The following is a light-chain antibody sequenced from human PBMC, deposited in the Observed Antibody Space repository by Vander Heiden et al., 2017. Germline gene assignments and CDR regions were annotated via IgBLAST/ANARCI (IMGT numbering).Light chain of an antibody. CDR1: SSNIGAGYD. Sequence: QPVLSQSPSVCGSPAQTVKNGCTGGSSNIGAGYDAHWYQQLPKTAPRLVIYGDNNRPSGVPDRFSGSKSGASGSLTITGLQAEDEADYFCKSYDNSLGTWVFGGGTKLTVL. CDR2: GDN. CDR3: KSYDNSLGTWV. V-gene: IGLV1-40*01. J-gene: IGLJ3*02.